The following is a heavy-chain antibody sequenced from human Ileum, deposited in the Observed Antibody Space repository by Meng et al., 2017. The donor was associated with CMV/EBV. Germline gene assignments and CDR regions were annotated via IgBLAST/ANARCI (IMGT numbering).Heavy chain of an antibody. Sequence: GESLKISCQGFGYTFTNYWIVWVRQMPGKGLEWMGIIYPDDSDITYSPSFQGQVTMSADKSINTAYLQWSSLKASDSATYYCARLITTAPFYGMDGWGQGTTVTVSS. D-gene: IGHD3-22*01. CDR2: IYPDDSDI. CDR3: ARLITTAPFYGMDG. CDR1: GYTFTNYW. V-gene: IGHV5-51*01. J-gene: IGHJ6*02.